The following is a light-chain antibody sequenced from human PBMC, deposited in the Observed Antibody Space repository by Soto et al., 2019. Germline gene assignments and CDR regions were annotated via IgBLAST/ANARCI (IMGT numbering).Light chain of an antibody. Sequence: EIVLTQSPATLSLSPGERATLSCRASQSVNSYLAWYQLKPGQAPRLLIYDASNRATGIPDRFSGSGSGTDFTLTISSLEPEDFAVYYCQQRYNLITFGQGTRLEMK. V-gene: IGKV3-11*01. J-gene: IGKJ5*01. CDR2: DAS. CDR3: QQRYNLIT. CDR1: QSVNSY.